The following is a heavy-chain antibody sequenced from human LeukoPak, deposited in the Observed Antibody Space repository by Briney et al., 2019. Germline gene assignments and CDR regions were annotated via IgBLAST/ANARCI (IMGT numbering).Heavy chain of an antibody. CDR2: INHSGST. V-gene: IGHV4-34*01. CDR1: GGSFSGYY. J-gene: IGHJ3*01. D-gene: IGHD5-18*01. CDR3: ARGYSYGSDAVDV. Sequence: ASETLSLTCAVYGGSFSGYYWSWIRQPPGKGLEWIGEINHSGSTNYNPSLKSRVTISVDTSENQFSLKLTSVTAADTAVYYCARGYSYGSDAVDVWGQGTMATVSS.